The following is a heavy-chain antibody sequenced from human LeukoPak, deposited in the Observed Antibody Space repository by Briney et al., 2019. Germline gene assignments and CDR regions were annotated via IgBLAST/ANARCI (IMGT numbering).Heavy chain of an antibody. Sequence: GASVKVSCKASGYTFTGYYMHWVRQAPGQGLAWMGWINPNSGGTNYAQKFQGRVTMTRDTSISTAYMELSRLRSDDTAVYYCAREVPDGDHELNFDYWGQGTLVTVSS. CDR3: AREVPDGDHELNFDY. CDR1: GYTFTGYY. D-gene: IGHD4-17*01. V-gene: IGHV1-2*02. CDR2: INPNSGGT. J-gene: IGHJ4*02.